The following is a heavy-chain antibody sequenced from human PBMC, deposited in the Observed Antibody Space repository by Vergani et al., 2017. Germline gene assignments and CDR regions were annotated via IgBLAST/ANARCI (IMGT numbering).Heavy chain of an antibody. CDR2: ISWDGGST. V-gene: IGHV3-43D*03. CDR3: AKGGEYSGYDYVDY. D-gene: IGHD5-12*01. CDR1: GFTVSSNY. Sequence: EVQLVESGGGLVQPGGSLRLSCAASGFTVSSNYMSWVRQAPGKGLVWVSLISWDGGSTYYADSVKGRFTISRDNSKNSLYLQMNSLRAEDTALYYCAKGGEYSGYDYVDYWGQGTLVTVSS. J-gene: IGHJ4*02.